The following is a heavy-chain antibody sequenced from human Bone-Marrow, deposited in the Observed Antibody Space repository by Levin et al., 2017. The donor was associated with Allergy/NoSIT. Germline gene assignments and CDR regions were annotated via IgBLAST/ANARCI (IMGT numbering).Heavy chain of an antibody. CDR3: ARGSFVVTASYYYYGMDV. V-gene: IGHV1-8*01. CDR1: GYTFTSYD. CDR2: MNPNSGNT. J-gene: IGHJ6*02. D-gene: IGHD2-21*02. Sequence: GASVKVSCKASGYTFTSYDINWVRQATGQGLEWMGWMNPNSGNTGYAQKFQGRVTMTRNTSISTAYMELSSLRSEDTAVYYCARGSFVVTASYYYYGMDVWGQGTTVTVSS.